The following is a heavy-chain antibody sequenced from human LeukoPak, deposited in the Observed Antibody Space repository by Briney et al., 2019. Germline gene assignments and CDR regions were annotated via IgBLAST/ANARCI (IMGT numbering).Heavy chain of an antibody. D-gene: IGHD6-13*01. J-gene: IGHJ4*02. CDR1: GGSISSYY. CDR3: ARARQQLDYFDY. V-gene: IGHV4-4*08. CDR2: IYTSGST. Sequence: SETLSLTCTVSGGSISSYYWSWIRQPPGKGLEWIGYIYTSGSTNYNPSLKSRVTMSVDTSKNQFSLKLSSVTAADTAVYYCARARQQLDYFDYWGQGTLVTVSS.